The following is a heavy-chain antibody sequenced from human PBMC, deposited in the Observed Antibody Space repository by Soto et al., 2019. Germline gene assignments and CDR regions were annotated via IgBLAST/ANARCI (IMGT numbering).Heavy chain of an antibody. CDR1: GFTFSSYG. CDR2: IWYDGSNK. D-gene: IGHD3-22*01. CDR3: AKEWVYDSSGWSFDY. Sequence: GGSLRLSCAASGFTFSSYGMHWVRQAPGKGLDWVAVIWYDGSNKYYADSVKGRFTISRDNSKNTLYLQMNSLRAEDTAVYYCAKEWVYDSSGWSFDYWGQGTLVTVSS. V-gene: IGHV3-30*02. J-gene: IGHJ4*02.